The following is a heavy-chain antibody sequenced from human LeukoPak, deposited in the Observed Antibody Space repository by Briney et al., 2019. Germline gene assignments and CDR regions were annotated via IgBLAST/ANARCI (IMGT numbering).Heavy chain of an antibody. J-gene: IGHJ4*02. Sequence: GGSLRLSCAASGFTFSTYEMSWVRQSPGKGLEWVSLIYTGGNTYYPDSVKGRFTLSRDNSKNTIYLQLNTLRVEDTAMYYCASISDLLYYFHSWGQGTLVTVSS. CDR1: GFTFSTYE. V-gene: IGHV3-66*01. CDR2: IYTGGNT. CDR3: ASISDLLYYFHS.